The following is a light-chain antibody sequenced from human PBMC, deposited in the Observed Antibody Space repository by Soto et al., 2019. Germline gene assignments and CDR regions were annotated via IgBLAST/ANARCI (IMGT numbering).Light chain of an antibody. Sequence: DIQMTQSPSSVSASVGDRVTVTCRASQAISTWLAWYQQRPGKAPKLLIYAASTLQSGVPSRFSGTVSGTDFTLTISSLQSEDFATYYCQQADSIPFTFGPGTTV. CDR1: QAISTW. CDR3: QQADSIPFT. CDR2: AAS. J-gene: IGKJ3*01. V-gene: IGKV1-12*01.